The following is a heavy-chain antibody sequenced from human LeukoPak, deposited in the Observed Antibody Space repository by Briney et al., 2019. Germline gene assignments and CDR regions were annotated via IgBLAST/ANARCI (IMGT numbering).Heavy chain of an antibody. D-gene: IGHD1-26*01. CDR2: IYYSGST. CDR1: GGSISSYY. J-gene: IGHJ4*02. Sequence: SETLSLTCTVSGGSISSYYWSWIRQPPGKGLEWIGYIYYSGSTNYNPSLKSRVTISVDTSKNHSSLKLSSVTAADPAVYYCARQGGYFDYWGQGTLVTVSS. CDR3: ARQGGYFDY. V-gene: IGHV4-59*01.